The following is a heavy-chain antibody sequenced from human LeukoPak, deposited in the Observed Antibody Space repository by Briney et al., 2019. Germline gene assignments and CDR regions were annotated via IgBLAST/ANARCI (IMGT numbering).Heavy chain of an antibody. D-gene: IGHD4-23*01. CDR1: GGSVSSGSYY. Sequence: SETLSLTCTASGGSVSSGSYYWSWIRQPPGKGLEWIGYIYYSGSTNYNPSLKSRVTISVDTSKNQFSLKLSSVTAADTAVYYCARDYGGNFGLDYWGQGTLVTVSS. V-gene: IGHV4-61*01. CDR3: ARDYGGNFGLDY. J-gene: IGHJ4*02. CDR2: IYYSGST.